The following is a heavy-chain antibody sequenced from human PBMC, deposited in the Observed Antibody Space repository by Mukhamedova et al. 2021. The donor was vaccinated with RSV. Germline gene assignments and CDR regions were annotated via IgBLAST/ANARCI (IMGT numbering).Heavy chain of an antibody. V-gene: IGHV1-46*01. J-gene: IGHJ4*02. Sequence: INPSGGSTSYAQKFQGRVTMTRDTSTSTVYMELSSLRSEDTAVYYCARDLSPYYYGSGSDYWGQGILVTVSS. D-gene: IGHD3-10*01. CDR2: INPSGGST. CDR3: ARDLSPYYYGSGSDY.